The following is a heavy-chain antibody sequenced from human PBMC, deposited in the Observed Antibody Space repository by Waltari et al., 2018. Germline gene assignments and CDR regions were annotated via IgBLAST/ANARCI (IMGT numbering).Heavy chain of an antibody. D-gene: IGHD3-3*02. CDR1: GFTFSSHS. Sequence: EVQLVESGGGLVKPGGSLRLSCAASGFTFSSHSMNWVRQAPGKGLDWFSSISSSRNYIYYADSGKGRFTISRDNAKNSLYLQMNSLRADDTAVYYCARDSSILDYWGQGTLVTVSS. CDR2: ISSSRNYI. CDR3: ARDSSILDY. J-gene: IGHJ4*02. V-gene: IGHV3-21*01.